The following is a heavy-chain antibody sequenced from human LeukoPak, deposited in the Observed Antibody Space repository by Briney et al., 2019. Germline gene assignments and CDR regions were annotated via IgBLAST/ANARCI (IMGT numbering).Heavy chain of an antibody. CDR3: ARHMGLGYTYFYPYFDY. D-gene: IGHD1-1*01. V-gene: IGHV4-59*08. Sequence: PSETLSLTCPVSGGSISSYYWSWIRQPPGKGLEWIGYIYYSGSTNYNPSLKSRVTISVDTSKNQFSLKLSSVTAADTAVYYCARHMGLGYTYFYPYFDYWGQGTLVTVSS. CDR2: IYYSGST. J-gene: IGHJ4*01. CDR1: GGSISSYY.